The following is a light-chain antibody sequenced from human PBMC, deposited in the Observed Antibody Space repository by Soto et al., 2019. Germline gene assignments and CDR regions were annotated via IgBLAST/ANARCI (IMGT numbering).Light chain of an antibody. CDR3: TSYAGSNIWV. Sequence: QSALTQPPSASGSPGQSVTISCTGTSSDVGAYKNVSWYQQYPGKAPKLMISEVSKRPSGVPDRFSGSKSGNTAFLTVSGLQAEDEADYYCTSYAGSNIWVFGGGTKLTVL. CDR2: EVS. J-gene: IGLJ3*02. V-gene: IGLV2-8*01. CDR1: SSDVGAYKN.